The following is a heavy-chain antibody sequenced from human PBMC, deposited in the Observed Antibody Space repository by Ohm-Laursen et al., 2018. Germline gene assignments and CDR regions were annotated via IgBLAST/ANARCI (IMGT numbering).Heavy chain of an antibody. D-gene: IGHD4-23*01. CDR1: GFTFSNYW. CDR3: ARPPPRDTVADAFDI. CDR2: LKQDGSEK. V-gene: IGHV3-7*01. Sequence: SLRLSCSASGFTFSNYWMSWVRQAPGKGLEWVANLKQDGSEKYYVDSVKGRFTISRDNAKNSLYLQMNSLRAEDTAVYYCARPPPRDTVADAFDIWGQGTMVTVSS. J-gene: IGHJ3*02.